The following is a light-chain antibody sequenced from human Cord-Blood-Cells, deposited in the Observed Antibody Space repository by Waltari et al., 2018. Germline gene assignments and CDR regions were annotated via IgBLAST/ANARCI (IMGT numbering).Light chain of an antibody. CDR3: NSRDSIGNHYV. J-gene: IGLJ1*01. CDR2: VKN. CDR1: SLRSYY. Sequence: SSELTQDPAVSVALGQTVRITCQGDSLRSYYASWYQQKPGHAPVLVIYVKNNRPSGIPDRFSGTRSVNTASLTIAGAQAEEEADYYCNSRDSIGNHYVFGTGTKVTVL. V-gene: IGLV3-19*01.